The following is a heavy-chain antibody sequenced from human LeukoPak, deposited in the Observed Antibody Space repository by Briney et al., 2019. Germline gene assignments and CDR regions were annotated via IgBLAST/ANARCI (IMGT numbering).Heavy chain of an antibody. CDR3: ARSRGPTYGSGTYSPYFDY. V-gene: IGHV3-48*01. CDR2: ISSNSTTT. D-gene: IGHD3-10*01. J-gene: IGHJ4*02. CDR1: GFNFSSST. Sequence: GGSLRLSCAASGFNFSSSTMNWVRQAPGKGLEWVSYISSNSTTTYSAESVKGRFTISRDNAKNSLFLQMNSLRAEDTAVYYCARSRGPTYGSGTYSPYFDYWGQGTLVTVSS.